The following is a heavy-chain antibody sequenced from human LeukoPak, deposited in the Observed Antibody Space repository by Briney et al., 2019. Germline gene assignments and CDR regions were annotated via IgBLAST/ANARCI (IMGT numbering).Heavy chain of an antibody. CDR2: VYYNGIT. D-gene: IGHD6-19*01. V-gene: IGHV4-39*01. CDR1: GGSISSGTFY. Sequence: SETLSLTCTVFGGSISSGTFYWGWIRQPPGKGPEWIGSVYYNGITYYNPSLKSRVTMSVDTSRTQFSLKLNSVTAADTAVYYCARGYNSGWYAYWGQGTLVTVSS. J-gene: IGHJ4*02. CDR3: ARGYNSGWYAY.